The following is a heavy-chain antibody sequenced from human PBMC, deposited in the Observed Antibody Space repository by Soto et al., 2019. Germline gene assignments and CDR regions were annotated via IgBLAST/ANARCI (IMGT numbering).Heavy chain of an antibody. CDR2: IYYSGST. D-gene: IGHD3-10*01. V-gene: IGHV4-59*12. CDR1: GVSISTYY. J-gene: IGHJ6*02. CDR3: ARDNGFYGSGGFYYYYGMDV. Sequence: PSETLSLTCTVSGVSISTYYWNWVRQPPGKGLEWIGYIYYSGSTNYNPSLKSRVTISVDTSKNQFSLKLSSVTAADTAVYYCARDNGFYGSGGFYYYYGMDVWGQGTTVTV.